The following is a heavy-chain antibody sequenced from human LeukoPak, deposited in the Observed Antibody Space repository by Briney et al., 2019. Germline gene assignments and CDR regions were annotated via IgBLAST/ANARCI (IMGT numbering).Heavy chain of an antibody. D-gene: IGHD3-10*01. CDR2: INGDTSEI. J-gene: IGHJ4*02. Sequence: GGSLRLSCAASGFTFSMSWMTWVRQAPGKGLEWVASINGDTSEIHYVDSVKGRFTISRDNSKNTLYLQMNSLRAEDTAVYYCAKAFADYYGSGSYYNYFDYWGQGTLVTVSS. CDR3: AKAFADYYGSGSYYNYFDY. CDR1: GFTFSMSW. V-gene: IGHV3-7*01.